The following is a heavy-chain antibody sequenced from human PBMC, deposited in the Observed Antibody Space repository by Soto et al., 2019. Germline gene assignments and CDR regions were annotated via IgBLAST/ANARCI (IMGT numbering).Heavy chain of an antibody. CDR1: GYTFTGYY. J-gene: IGHJ6*02. V-gene: IGHV1-2*02. D-gene: IGHD3-16*02. Sequence: ASVKVSCKASGYTFTGYYMHWVRQAPGQGLEWMGWINPNSGGTNYAQKFQGRVTMTRDTSISTAYMELSRLRSDDTAVYYCARAPGGYYDYVWGSYPYYYSMDVWGQGTTVTVSS. CDR2: INPNSGGT. CDR3: ARAPGGYYDYVWGSYPYYYSMDV.